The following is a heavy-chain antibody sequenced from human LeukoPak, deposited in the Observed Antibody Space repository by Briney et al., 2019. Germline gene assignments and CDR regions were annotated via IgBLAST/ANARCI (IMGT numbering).Heavy chain of an antibody. V-gene: IGHV3-23*01. D-gene: IGHD3-16*02. CDR2: ISGSGGST. CDR3: AKDDPVTYYDYVWGSYRSVY. J-gene: IGHJ4*02. CDR1: EFTFSSYT. Sequence: GGSLRLSCAASEFTFSSYTMNWVRQAPGKGLEWVSAISGSGGSTYYADSVKGRFTISRDNSKNTLYLQMNSLRAEDTAVYYCAKDDPVTYYDYVWGSYRSVYWGQGTLVTVSS.